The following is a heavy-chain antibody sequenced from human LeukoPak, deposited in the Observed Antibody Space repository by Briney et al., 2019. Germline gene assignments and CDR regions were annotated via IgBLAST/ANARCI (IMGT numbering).Heavy chain of an antibody. Sequence: KPSETLSLTCAVYGGSFSGYYWSWIRQPPGKGLEWIGEINHSGSTNYNPSLKSRVTISVDTSKNQFSLKLSSVTAADTAVYYCARSITIIVVVINRAFDIWGQGTMVTVSS. J-gene: IGHJ3*02. CDR3: ARSITIIVVVINRAFDI. CDR2: INHSGST. CDR1: GGSFSGYY. V-gene: IGHV4-34*01. D-gene: IGHD3-22*01.